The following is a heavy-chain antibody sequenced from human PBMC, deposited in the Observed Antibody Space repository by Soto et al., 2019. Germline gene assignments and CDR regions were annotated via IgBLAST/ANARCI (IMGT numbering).Heavy chain of an antibody. Sequence: QVHLVASGGGVVQPGKSLSLSCAAPGFTLSSFGLHWARQVPGKGLEWVAVVSYDGSHKYYEDSVKGRFTISRDNSKNILYLEMNNLRIEDSAVYYCAIGVSPDYWGQGTQVTVSS. CDR2: VSYDGSHK. CDR1: GFTLSSFG. J-gene: IGHJ4*02. CDR3: AIGVSPDY. V-gene: IGHV3-30*03. D-gene: IGHD3-16*01.